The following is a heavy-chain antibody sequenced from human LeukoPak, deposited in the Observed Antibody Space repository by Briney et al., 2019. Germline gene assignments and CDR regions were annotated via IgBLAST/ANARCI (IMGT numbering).Heavy chain of an antibody. J-gene: IGHJ3*02. V-gene: IGHV1-2*06. CDR2: INPSSGGT. CDR1: GYNFIAYY. Sequence: ASVKVSCKTSGYNFIAYYIHWVRQAPGQGLEWMGRINPSSGGTNYAQKFQGRVTMTRDTSISTAYMELNSLISGDTAVYYCARRGSGYYDSREPFVNWGQGTMVSVSS. CDR3: ARRGSGYYDSREPFVN. D-gene: IGHD3-22*01.